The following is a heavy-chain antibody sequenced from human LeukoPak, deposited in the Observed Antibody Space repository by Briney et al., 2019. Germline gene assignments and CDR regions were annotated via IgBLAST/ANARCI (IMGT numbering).Heavy chain of an antibody. Sequence: GGSLRLSCAASGFTFSDYYMSWIRQAPGKGLEWVSYISSSGTTIYYADSVKGRFTISRDNAKNSLYLQMNSLRAEDTAVYYCARVKYSGSYPHDYWGQGTLVTVSS. CDR1: GFTFSDYY. CDR3: ARVKYSGSYPHDY. V-gene: IGHV3-11*04. CDR2: ISSSGTTI. D-gene: IGHD1-26*01. J-gene: IGHJ4*02.